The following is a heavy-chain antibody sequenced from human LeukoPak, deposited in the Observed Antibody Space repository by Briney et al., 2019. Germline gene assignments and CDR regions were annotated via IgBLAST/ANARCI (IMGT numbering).Heavy chain of an antibody. J-gene: IGHJ3*02. Sequence: GGSLRLSCAASGFTFSSYGMHWVRQAPGKGLEWVAVIWYDGSNKYYADSVKGRFTIPRDNSKNTLYLQMNSLRAEDTAVYYCARAVEPDRDAFDIWGQGTMVTVSS. D-gene: IGHD1-14*01. CDR1: GFTFSSYG. CDR3: ARAVEPDRDAFDI. V-gene: IGHV3-33*01. CDR2: IWYDGSNK.